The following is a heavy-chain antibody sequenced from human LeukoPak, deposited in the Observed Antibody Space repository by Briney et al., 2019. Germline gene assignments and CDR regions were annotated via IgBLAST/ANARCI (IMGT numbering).Heavy chain of an antibody. CDR2: MNPNSGNT. CDR3: ARSLWWQQLVPHFDY. CDR1: GYTFTSYD. J-gene: IGHJ4*02. V-gene: IGHV1-8*01. D-gene: IGHD6-13*01. Sequence: ASVKVSCKASGYTFTSYDINWVRQATGQGLERMGWMNPNSGNTGYAQKFQGRVTMTRNTSISTAYMELSSLRSEDTAVYYCARSLWWQQLVPHFDYWGQGTLVTVSS.